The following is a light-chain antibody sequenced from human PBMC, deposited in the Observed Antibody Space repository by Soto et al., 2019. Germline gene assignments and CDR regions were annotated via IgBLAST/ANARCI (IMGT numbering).Light chain of an antibody. CDR3: QQYNNWPFWA. CDR2: GAS. V-gene: IGKV3-15*01. Sequence: EIVLTQSPGTLSLSPGERATLSCRASQSVSSSYLAWYQQKPGQAPRLLIYGASTRASGIPARFSGSGSGIEFTLTISSLQSEDFAVYYCQQYNNWPFWAFGQGTKVDIK. J-gene: IGKJ1*01. CDR1: QSVSSSY.